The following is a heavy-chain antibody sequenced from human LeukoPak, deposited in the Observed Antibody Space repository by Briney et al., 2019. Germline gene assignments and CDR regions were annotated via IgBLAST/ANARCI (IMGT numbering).Heavy chain of an antibody. CDR3: ARHTGIRSAFDF. CDR1: GGSISSSSYY. CDR2: IYYSGST. V-gene: IGHV4-39*01. Sequence: PSETLSLTCTVSGGSISSSSYYWGWLRQPPGKGLVWIGSIYYSGSTYYSPSLKSRVTISIDTSKNQFSLKLSSVTAADTAVYFCARHTGIRSAFDFWGQGTMVTVSS. D-gene: IGHD7-27*01. J-gene: IGHJ3*01.